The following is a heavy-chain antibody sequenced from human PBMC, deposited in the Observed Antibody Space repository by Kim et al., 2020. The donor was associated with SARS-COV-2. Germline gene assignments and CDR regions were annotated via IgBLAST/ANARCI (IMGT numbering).Heavy chain of an antibody. V-gene: IGHV4-34*01. J-gene: IGHJ6*02. CDR3: ARVGMITFGGVIAHYYYYGMDV. D-gene: IGHD3-16*02. Sequence: SETLSLTCAVYGGSFSGYYWSWIRQPPGKGLEWIGEINHSGSTNYNPSLKSRVTISVDTSKNQFSLKLSSVTAADTAVYYCARVGMITFGGVIAHYYYYGMDVWGQGTTVTVSS. CDR2: INHSGST. CDR1: GGSFSGYY.